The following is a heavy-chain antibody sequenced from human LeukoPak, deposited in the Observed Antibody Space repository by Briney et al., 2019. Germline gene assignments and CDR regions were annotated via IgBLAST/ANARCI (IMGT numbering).Heavy chain of an antibody. CDR1: GFTFSSYS. J-gene: IGHJ4*02. D-gene: IGHD3-10*01. CDR3: ARGWFGEFYPYYFDY. Sequence: GGSLRLSCAASGFTFSSYSMNWVRQAPGKGLEWVSSISSSSSYIYYADSVKGRFTISRDNAKNSLYLQMNSLRAEDTAVYYCARGWFGEFYPYYFDYWGQGALVTVSS. V-gene: IGHV3-21*01. CDR2: ISSSSSYI.